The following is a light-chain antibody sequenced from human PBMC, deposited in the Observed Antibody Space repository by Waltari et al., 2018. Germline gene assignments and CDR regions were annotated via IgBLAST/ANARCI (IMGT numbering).Light chain of an antibody. CDR2: ENS. Sequence: QSVLTQSPSVSETPGQKITISCSGSHSNIGSNFVNWYQQVPGTAPKLLIHENSRLPTGVPDRFSGSKSGTSASLAISGLRSQDEADYYCAAWDDGLRGAAFGGGTKVTVL. J-gene: IGLJ2*01. V-gene: IGLV1-47*01. CDR3: AAWDDGLRGAA. CDR1: HSNIGSNF.